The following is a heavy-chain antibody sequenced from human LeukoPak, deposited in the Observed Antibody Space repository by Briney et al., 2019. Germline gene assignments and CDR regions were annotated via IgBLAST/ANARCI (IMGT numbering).Heavy chain of an antibody. CDR2: IYSGGST. D-gene: IGHD2-2*01. Sequence: GGSLRLSCAASGFTVSSNYMSWVRQAPGKGLEWVSIIYSGGSTYYADSVRGRFTISRDNSKNTLYLLMNSLRAEDTAVYYCARYYCSSTSCYRGAFDYWGQGTLVTVSS. CDR1: GFTVSSNY. CDR3: ARYYCSSTSCYRGAFDY. J-gene: IGHJ4*02. V-gene: IGHV3-66*01.